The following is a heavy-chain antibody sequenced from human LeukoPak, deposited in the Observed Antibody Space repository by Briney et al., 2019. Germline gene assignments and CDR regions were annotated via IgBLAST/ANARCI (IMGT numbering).Heavy chain of an antibody. J-gene: IGHJ4*02. CDR2: INSDGSST. CDR1: GFTFSRYW. Sequence: QPGVTLRLSSAASGFTFSRYWMHWVPQAPGKGLMWVSHINSDGSSTSYADSVKGRFTISRDNAKNTLYLQMNSLSAEDTAVYYCARVGGWAPFDYWGQGTLVTVSS. V-gene: IGHV3-74*01. CDR3: ARVGGWAPFDY. D-gene: IGHD6-19*01.